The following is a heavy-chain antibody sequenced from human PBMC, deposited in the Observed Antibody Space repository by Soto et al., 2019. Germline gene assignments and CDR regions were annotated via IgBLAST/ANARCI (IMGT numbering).Heavy chain of an antibody. CDR2: TSYDGSNK. CDR3: AKGGRALNFYYYGMDV. CDR1: GFIFSTYG. V-gene: IGHV3-30*18. Sequence: GGSLRLSCAASGFIFSTYGMHWVRQAPGKGLEWVAVTSYDGSNKYYADSVKGRFTISRDNSKNTLYLQMNSLRTEDTAVYYYAKGGRALNFYYYGMDVWGQGTTVTVSS. J-gene: IGHJ6*02.